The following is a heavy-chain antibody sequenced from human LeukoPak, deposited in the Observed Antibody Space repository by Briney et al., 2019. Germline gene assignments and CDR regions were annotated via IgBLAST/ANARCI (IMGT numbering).Heavy chain of an antibody. Sequence: SETLSLTCTVSGGSISSGSYYWNWIRQPPGKGLEWIGYIYYSGSTYYNPSLKSRVTISVDTSKNQFSLKLSSVTAADTAVYYCARSPSRYDFWSGDPEYFQHWGQGTLVTVSS. J-gene: IGHJ1*01. CDR2: IYYSGST. CDR1: GGSISSGSYY. CDR3: ARSPSRYDFWSGDPEYFQH. D-gene: IGHD3-3*01. V-gene: IGHV4-30-4*08.